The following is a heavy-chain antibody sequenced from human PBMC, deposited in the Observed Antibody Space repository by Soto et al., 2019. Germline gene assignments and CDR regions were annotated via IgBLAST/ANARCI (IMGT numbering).Heavy chain of an antibody. V-gene: IGHV4-30-4*08. Sequence: SETLSLTCSVSGGSIRSAFYYWSWIRQPPGQGLEWLGYIYYTGNTYYTPSLKSRLTISMDTSKSRLSLNLTSVTAADTAVYYCARATIAVSERGFDYWGQGTLVTVSS. J-gene: IGHJ4*02. CDR2: IYYTGNT. CDR3: ARATIAVSERGFDY. D-gene: IGHD2-21*01. CDR1: GGSIRSAFYY.